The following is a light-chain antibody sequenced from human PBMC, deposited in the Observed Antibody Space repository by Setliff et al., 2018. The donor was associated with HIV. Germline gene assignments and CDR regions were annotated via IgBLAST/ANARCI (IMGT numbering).Light chain of an antibody. V-gene: IGLV2-23*02. Sequence: ALTQPASVSGSPGRSITISCTGSRSDVGSYNLVSWYQQHPGKAPKLMIYEVSKRPSGVSDRFSGSKSGSTASLTISGLQAEDEADYYCCSYVGSTTRVVFGGGTKGTV. CDR3: CSYVGSTTRVV. J-gene: IGLJ2*01. CDR2: EVS. CDR1: RSDVGSYNL.